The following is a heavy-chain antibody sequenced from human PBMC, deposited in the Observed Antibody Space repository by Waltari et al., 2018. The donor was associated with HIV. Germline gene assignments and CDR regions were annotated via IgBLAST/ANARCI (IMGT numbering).Heavy chain of an antibody. J-gene: IGHJ2*01. CDR3: ARALDYYESGSFPLWFFDV. V-gene: IGHV4-61*02. CDR2: VYTSGST. CDR1: SGSITSGNYY. D-gene: IGHD3-10*01. Sequence: QVQLQESGPGLVKPSQTLSLTCTVSSGSITSGNYYWSWIRQPAGKGLEWIGRVYTSGSTNYTPSLKNRVTISIDTSRNQFSLRRSSVAAADTAVYYCARALDYYESGSFPLWFFDVWGRGTLVTVSS.